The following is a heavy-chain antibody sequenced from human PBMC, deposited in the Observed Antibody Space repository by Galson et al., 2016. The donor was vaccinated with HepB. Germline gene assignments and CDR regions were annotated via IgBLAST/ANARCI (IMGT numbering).Heavy chain of an antibody. J-gene: IGHJ4*02. CDR1: GFRFSSYG. D-gene: IGHD1-26*01. Sequence: SLRLSCAASGFRFSSYGMHWVRQAPGKRLEWVAVLWNDGSNKYYADSVKGRFTISRDNSKNTLYLQMRSLRAEDTAIYYCARDFNHGVGAKGRLDYWGQGTLVTVSS. CDR2: LWNDGSNK. V-gene: IGHV3-33*01. CDR3: ARDFNHGVGAKGRLDY.